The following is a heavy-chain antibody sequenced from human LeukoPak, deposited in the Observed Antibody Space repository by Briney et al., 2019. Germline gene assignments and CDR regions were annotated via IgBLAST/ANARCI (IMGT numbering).Heavy chain of an antibody. D-gene: IGHD2-15*01. V-gene: IGHV3-23*01. CDR2: ISGSGGST. Sequence: GGSLRLSCAASGFTFSSYAMSWVRQAPGKGLEWVSAISGSGGSTYYADSVKGRFTISRDNSKNTLYLQMNSLRAEDTAVYYCAKDQIGDIVVVVAATPNYYGMDVWGQGTTVTVSS. CDR1: GFTFSSYA. CDR3: AKDQIGDIVVVVAATPNYYGMDV. J-gene: IGHJ6*02.